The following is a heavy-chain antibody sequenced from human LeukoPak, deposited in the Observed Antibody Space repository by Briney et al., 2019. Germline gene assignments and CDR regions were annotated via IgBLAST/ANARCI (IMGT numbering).Heavy chain of an antibody. D-gene: IGHD5-24*01. V-gene: IGHV1-69*06. Sequence: SVKVSCKASGYTFTNYGINWVRQAPGQGLERMGGIIPLFGSSNYTHKFQGRVTFTADKSTNTVYMHLSSLRFEDTAVYYCARNHNYTDHYNHMDVWGRGTAITVSS. CDR1: GYTFTNYG. CDR3: ARNHNYTDHYNHMDV. J-gene: IGHJ6*03. CDR2: IIPLFGSS.